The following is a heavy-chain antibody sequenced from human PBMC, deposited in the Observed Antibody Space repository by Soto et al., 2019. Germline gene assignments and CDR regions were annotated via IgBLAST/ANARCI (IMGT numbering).Heavy chain of an antibody. CDR1: GFRFSSYY. CDR3: AKRGGAGSAY. V-gene: IGHV3-7*01. Sequence: GGALRLSWAASGFRFSSYYMSWFRQAQGKGVEWVANVNEDGSEKYYVDSVKGRFTVSRDNAQNSLYLQINSLRAEDTAVYYCAKRGGAGSAYWGQGTPVTVSS. CDR2: VNEDGSEK. D-gene: IGHD1-26*01. J-gene: IGHJ4*02.